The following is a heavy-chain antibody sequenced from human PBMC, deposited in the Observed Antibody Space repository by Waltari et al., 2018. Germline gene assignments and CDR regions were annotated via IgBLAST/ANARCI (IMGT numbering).Heavy chain of an antibody. J-gene: IGHJ4*02. Sequence: QVQLQESGPGLVKPSETLSLTCAVSGYSIRSGYYWGWIRQPPGKGLEWIGNIYHSGSTYYNPSLKSRVTISVDTSKNQFSLKLRSVTAADTAVYYCARWVGYGDLYFFDSWGQGTLVTVSS. CDR1: GYSIRSGYY. CDR2: IYHSGST. D-gene: IGHD4-17*01. CDR3: ARWVGYGDLYFFDS. V-gene: IGHV4-38-2*01.